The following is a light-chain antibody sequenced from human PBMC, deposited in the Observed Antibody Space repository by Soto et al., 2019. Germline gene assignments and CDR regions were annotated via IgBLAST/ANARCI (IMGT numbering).Light chain of an antibody. CDR3: ASWDDSLRGYV. CDR1: SSNIGSNY. Sequence: QSVLTQPPSESGTPGQRVTISCSGSSSNIGSNYVSWFQHLPGTAPKVLIYRSHQRPSGVPDRFSGSKSGTSASLAISGLRSEDEADYYCASWDDSLRGYVFGTGTKLTVL. CDR2: RSH. J-gene: IGLJ1*01. V-gene: IGLV1-47*01.